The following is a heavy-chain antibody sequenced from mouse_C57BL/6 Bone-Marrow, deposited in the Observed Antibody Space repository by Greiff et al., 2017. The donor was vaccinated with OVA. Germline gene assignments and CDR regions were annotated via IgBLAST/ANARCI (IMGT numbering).Heavy chain of an antibody. CDR3: ARQFIFDPLDY. Sequence: VKLMESGAELARPGASVKMSCKASGYTFTSYTMHWVKQRPGQGLEWIGYINPSSGYTKYNQKFKDKATLTADKSSSTAYMQLSSLTSEDSAVYYCARQFIFDPLDYWGQGTTLTVSS. V-gene: IGHV1-4*01. J-gene: IGHJ2*01. CDR2: INPSSGYT. D-gene: IGHD1-1*01. CDR1: GYTFTSYT.